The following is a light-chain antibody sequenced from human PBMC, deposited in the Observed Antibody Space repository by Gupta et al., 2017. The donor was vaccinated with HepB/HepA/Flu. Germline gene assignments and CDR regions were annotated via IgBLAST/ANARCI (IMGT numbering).Light chain of an antibody. CDR3: NSVSSSNTQV. J-gene: IGLJ1*01. CDR2: DVI. Sequence: QSALTQPASAAGSPGPSITISCTGTSSDVGRYNYVSWYQQHPGKAPKLMIDDVINRPSGVSTRFSGSKSGNTAFLTISGRQAEDEADYYCNSVSSSNTQVFGTGTKVTVL. V-gene: IGLV2-14*03. CDR1: SSDVGRYNY.